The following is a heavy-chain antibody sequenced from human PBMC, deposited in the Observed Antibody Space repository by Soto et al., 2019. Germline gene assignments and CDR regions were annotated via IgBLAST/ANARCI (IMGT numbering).Heavy chain of an antibody. CDR3: AKGIAARQGSYYYYYGMDV. D-gene: IGHD6-6*01. V-gene: IGHV3-43*01. Sequence: GGSLRLSCAASGFTFDDYTMHWVRQAPGKGLEWVSLISWDGGSTYYADSVKGRFTISRDNSKNSLYLQMNSLRTEDTALYYCAKGIAARQGSYYYYYGMDVWGQGTTVTVSS. J-gene: IGHJ6*02. CDR2: ISWDGGST. CDR1: GFTFDDYT.